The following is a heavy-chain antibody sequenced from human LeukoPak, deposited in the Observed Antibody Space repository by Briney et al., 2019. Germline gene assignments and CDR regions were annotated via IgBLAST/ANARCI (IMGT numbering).Heavy chain of an antibody. D-gene: IGHD6-13*01. CDR1: GFTVSSNY. CDR3: AGGARRQQPFDY. CDR2: IYSGGST. J-gene: IGHJ4*02. V-gene: IGHV3-66*01. Sequence: GALRLSCAASGFTVSSNYMSWVRPAPGKGLEWVSVIYSGGSTYYADSVKGRFTISRDNSKNTLYLQMNSLRAEDTAVYYCAGGARRQQPFDYWGQGTLVTVSS.